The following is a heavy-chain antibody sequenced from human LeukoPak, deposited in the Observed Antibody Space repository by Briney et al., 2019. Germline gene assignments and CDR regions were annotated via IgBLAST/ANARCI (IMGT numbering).Heavy chain of an antibody. Sequence: SETLSLTCTVSGYSISSGYYWSCIRQPAGKRLEWIGHIYTSGSTKYNPSFKSRVSISLDTSKNQFSLTLNSVTAADTAVYYCARTHPQKDAFDIWGQGTMVTVSS. V-gene: IGHV4-61*09. CDR1: GYSISSGYY. CDR2: IYTSGST. J-gene: IGHJ3*02. CDR3: ARTHPQKDAFDI.